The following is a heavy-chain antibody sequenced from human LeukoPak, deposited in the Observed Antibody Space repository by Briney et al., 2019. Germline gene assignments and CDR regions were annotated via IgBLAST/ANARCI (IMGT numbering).Heavy chain of an antibody. J-gene: IGHJ4*02. D-gene: IGHD3-10*01. CDR3: ARDRKGFDDSGTYGNEWDY. Sequence: GASVKVSCKASGYTFTGYYIHWVRQAPGQGLEWMGWINPNSGATYYAQKFQGRVSITRDTSISTAYMELSGLRSDDSAMYYCARDRKGFDDSGTYGNEWDYWGQGTQVTVSS. CDR1: GYTFTGYY. CDR2: INPNSGAT. V-gene: IGHV1-2*02.